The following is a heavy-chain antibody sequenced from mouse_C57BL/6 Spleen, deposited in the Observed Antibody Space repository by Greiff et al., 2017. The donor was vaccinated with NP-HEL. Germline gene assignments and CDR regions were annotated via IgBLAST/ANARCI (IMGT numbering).Heavy chain of an antibody. J-gene: IGHJ4*01. CDR1: GYTFTTYP. Sequence: VKLMESGAELVKPGASVKMSCKASGYTFTTYPIEWMKQNHGKSLEWIGNFHPYNDDTKYNEKFKGKATLTVEKSSSTVYLELSRLTSDDSAVYYCARGYYGDYYAMDYWGQGTSVTVSS. D-gene: IGHD2-13*01. V-gene: IGHV1-47*01. CDR2: FHPYNDDT. CDR3: ARGYYGDYYAMDY.